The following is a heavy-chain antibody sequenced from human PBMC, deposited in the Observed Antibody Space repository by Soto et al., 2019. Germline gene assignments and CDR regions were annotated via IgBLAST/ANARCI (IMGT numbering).Heavy chain of an antibody. D-gene: IGHD1-7*01. CDR2: IYYSGST. V-gene: IGHV4-31*03. Sequence: NPSETLSLTCTVSGGSISSGGYYWNWIRQHPGKGLEWIGYIYYSGSTSYNPSLKSRVTISVDMSKNQFSLKLSSVTAADTAAYYCARAVNWNYELDYWGLGTLVTVSS. CDR3: ARAVNWNYELDY. CDR1: GGSISSGGYY. J-gene: IGHJ4*02.